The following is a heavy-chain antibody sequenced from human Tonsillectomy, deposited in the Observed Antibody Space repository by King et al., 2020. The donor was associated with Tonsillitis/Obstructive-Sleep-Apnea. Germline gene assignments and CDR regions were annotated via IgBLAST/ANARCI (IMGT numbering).Heavy chain of an antibody. D-gene: IGHD2-2*01. CDR1: GFTFSSYW. Sequence: VQLVESGGGLVQPGGSLRLSCAASGFTFSSYWMSWVRQAPGKGLEWVANIKHGGSDTYYVDSVKGRFTISRDNAKNSLFLQMNNLRAEDTALFYCARESRGYCSSTSCEGGAFDIWGQGTMVTVSS. V-gene: IGHV3-7*03. CDR3: ARESRGYCSSTSCEGGAFDI. CDR2: IKHGGSDT. J-gene: IGHJ3*02.